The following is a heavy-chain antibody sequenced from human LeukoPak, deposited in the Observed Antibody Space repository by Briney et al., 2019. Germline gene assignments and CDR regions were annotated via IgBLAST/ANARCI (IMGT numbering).Heavy chain of an antibody. CDR1: GASVSRNW. D-gene: IGHD3-22*01. Sequence: NTSGTLSLTCTVSGASVSRNWWSWVRQPPGKGLEWIGEIHHSGGTNYNPSLKSRVTMSLDNSNNHFSLKLSSVTAADTAVYYCARSLDSSGSLLFQHWGQGTLVTVSS. J-gene: IGHJ1*01. CDR3: ARSLDSSGSLLFQH. V-gene: IGHV4-4*02. CDR2: IHHSGGT.